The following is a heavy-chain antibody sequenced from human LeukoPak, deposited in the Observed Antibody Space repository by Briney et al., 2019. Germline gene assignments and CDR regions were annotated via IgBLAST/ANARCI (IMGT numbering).Heavy chain of an antibody. CDR2: ISSSSSYI. V-gene: IGHV3-21*01. J-gene: IGHJ3*02. CDR3: ASVRGESDAFDI. D-gene: IGHD3-10*02. Sequence: GGSLRLSCAASGFTFRSYSMNWVRKAPGKGLEWVSSISSSSSYIYYADSVKGRFTISRDNAKNSLYLQMNSLRAEDTAVYYCASVRGESDAFDIWGQGAMVTVSS. CDR1: GFTFRSYS.